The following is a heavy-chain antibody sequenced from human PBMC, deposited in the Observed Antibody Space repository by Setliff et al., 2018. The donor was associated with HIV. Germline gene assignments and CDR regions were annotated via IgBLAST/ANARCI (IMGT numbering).Heavy chain of an antibody. J-gene: IGHJ3*01. V-gene: IGHV3-48*03. CDR3: ARDRVVGATLDPLYL. Sequence: AGGSLRLSCAASGFRINNYDMNWVRQAPGKGLEWISHISSSGETIYYADSVRGRFTISRDNAENSLYLQMISLRAEDTAVYYCARDRVVGATLDPLYLWGQGTMVTVSS. CDR2: ISSSGETI. D-gene: IGHD1-26*01. CDR1: GFRINNYD.